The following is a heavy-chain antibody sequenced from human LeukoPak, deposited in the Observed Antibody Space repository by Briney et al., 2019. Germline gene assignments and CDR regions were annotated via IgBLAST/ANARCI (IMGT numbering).Heavy chain of an antibody. J-gene: IGHJ4*02. V-gene: IGHV4-4*08. D-gene: IGHD2-15*01. CDR2: IYTSGST. CDR1: GGSISSYY. Sequence: SETLSLTCTVSGGSISSYYWSWIRQSPGKGLEWIGRIYTSGSTNYNPSLKSRVTISVDTSKNNFSLSLSSVSAADTAVYFCARLYCSGGNCYSSDYWGQGTLVTVSS. CDR3: ARLYCSGGNCYSSDY.